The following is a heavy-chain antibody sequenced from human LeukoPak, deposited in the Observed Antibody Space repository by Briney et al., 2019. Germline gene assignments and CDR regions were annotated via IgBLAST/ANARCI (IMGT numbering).Heavy chain of an antibody. D-gene: IGHD2-15*01. CDR3: AKVAATLDY. CDR2: ISGNGGST. V-gene: IGHV3-64*04. J-gene: IGHJ4*02. CDR1: GFTLSRYA. Sequence: GGPLRLPCSASGFTLSRYAMHWVRHAPGKGLESVSGISGNGGSTYYADPVRGRFTISRDNSKNTLYLQMNSLRAEDTAVYYCAKVAATLDYWGQGTLVTVSS.